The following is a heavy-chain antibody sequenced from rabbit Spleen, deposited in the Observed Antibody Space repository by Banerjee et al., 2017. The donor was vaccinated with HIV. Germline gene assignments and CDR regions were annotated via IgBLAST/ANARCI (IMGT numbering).Heavy chain of an antibody. CDR2: IFTGSSGTT. V-gene: IGHV1S45*01. CDR3: ARDLTGVIGWNFKL. CDR1: GLDFSSRYW. Sequence: QQQLEESGGGLVKPGGTLPLTCTASGLDFSSRYWISWVRQAPGKGLEWIADIFTGSSGTTYYANWAKGRFTISKTSSTTVTLQMTSLTAADTATYFCARDLTGVIGWNFKLWGQGTLVTVS. J-gene: IGHJ4*01. D-gene: IGHD1-1*01.